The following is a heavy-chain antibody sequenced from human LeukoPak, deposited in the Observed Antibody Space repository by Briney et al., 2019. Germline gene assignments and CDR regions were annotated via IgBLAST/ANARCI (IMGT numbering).Heavy chain of an antibody. CDR3: ARPSSSGYAIWGMDY. D-gene: IGHD5-12*01. CDR2: IYHSGST. CDR1: GYSISSGYY. V-gene: IGHV4-38-2*02. Sequence: NPSETPSLTCTVSGYSISSGYYWGWIRQPPGKGLEWIGSIYHSGSTYYNPSLKSRVTISVDTSKNQFSLKLSSVTAADTAVYYCARPSSSGYAIWGMDYWGQGTLVTVSS. J-gene: IGHJ4*02.